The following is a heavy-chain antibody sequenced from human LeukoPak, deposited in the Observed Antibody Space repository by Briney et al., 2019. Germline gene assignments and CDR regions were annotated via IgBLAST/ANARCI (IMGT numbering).Heavy chain of an antibody. CDR1: GFTFSSYW. CDR3: ARDRGGVAGPNYYYYYYMDV. Sequence: PGGSLRLSCAASGFTFSSYWMSWVRQAPGKGLEWVANIKQDGSEKYYVDSVKGRFTISRDNAKNSLYLQMNSLRAEDTAVYYCARDRGGVAGPNYYYYYYMDVWGKGTTVTVSS. CDR2: IKQDGSEK. J-gene: IGHJ6*03. V-gene: IGHV3-7*01. D-gene: IGHD6-19*01.